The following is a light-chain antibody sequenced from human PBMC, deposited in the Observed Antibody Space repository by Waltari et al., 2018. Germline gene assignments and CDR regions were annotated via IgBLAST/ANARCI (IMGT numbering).Light chain of an antibody. V-gene: IGLV3-1*01. J-gene: IGLJ1*01. CDR2: QDS. CDR3: QAWDSSTEV. Sequence: SYELTQPPSVSVSPGQTASITCSGDKLGDKYACWYQQKPGQSPVLVSYQDSKRPSGSPERFSGSNSGNTATLTISGTQARDDADYYCQAWDSSTEVFGTGTKVTVL. CDR1: KLGDKY.